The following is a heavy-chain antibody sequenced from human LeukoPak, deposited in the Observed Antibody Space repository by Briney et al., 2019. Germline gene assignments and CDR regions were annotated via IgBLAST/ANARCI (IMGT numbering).Heavy chain of an antibody. J-gene: IGHJ4*02. D-gene: IGHD6-13*01. CDR1: GFIFSSYW. V-gene: IGHV3-74*01. CDR3: AKDIEAAGLFLDY. Sequence: GGSLRHSCAAPGFIFSSYWMHLVRQAPGKGLVWISRMNYDGTTTSYADSVKGLFTISRDNAKNSLYLQMNSLRAEDTAVYYCAKDIEAAGLFLDYWGQGTLVTVSS. CDR2: MNYDGTTT.